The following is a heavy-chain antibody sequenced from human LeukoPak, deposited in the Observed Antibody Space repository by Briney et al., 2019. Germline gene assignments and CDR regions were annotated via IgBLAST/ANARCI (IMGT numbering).Heavy chain of an antibody. CDR1: GGSFSGYY. CDR2: INHSGST. CDR3: ARFNHDDSTGYYSFDY. D-gene: IGHD3-22*01. Sequence: PSETLSLTCAVYGGSFSGYYWSWIRQPPGKGLEWIGEINHSGSTNYKPSLKSRVTISVDTSKNQFSLKLSSVTAADTAVYYCARFNHDDSTGYYSFDYWGQGTLVTVSS. V-gene: IGHV4-34*01. J-gene: IGHJ4*02.